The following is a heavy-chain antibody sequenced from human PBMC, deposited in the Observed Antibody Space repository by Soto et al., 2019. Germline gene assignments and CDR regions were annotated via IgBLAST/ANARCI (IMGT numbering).Heavy chain of an antibody. J-gene: IGHJ4*02. CDR2: ISGSGHST. D-gene: IGHD2-2*01. Sequence: GGSLRLSCAASGFVFSNYAMNWVRQAPGKGLEWVSGISGSGHSTHYSDSVKGRFTISRDNSKNMLYLQMDSLRAEDTAVFYCVKGNIVVVPFAIGFDYWGQGALVTVSS. V-gene: IGHV3-23*01. CDR3: VKGNIVVVPFAIGFDY. CDR1: GFVFSNYA.